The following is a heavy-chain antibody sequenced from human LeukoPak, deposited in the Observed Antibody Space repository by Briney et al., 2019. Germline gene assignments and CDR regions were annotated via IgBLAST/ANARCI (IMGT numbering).Heavy chain of an antibody. Sequence: VASVKVPCKTSGYTFSRFGISWVRQAPGQGLEWMGWISGYDGNTNYPQRLQGRVTIATDTSTSTAYMELRNLRSDDTAVYYCARESSNGWFDPWGQGTLVTVSS. J-gene: IGHJ5*02. D-gene: IGHD2-8*01. CDR1: GYTFSRFG. V-gene: IGHV1-18*01. CDR2: ISGYDGNT. CDR3: ARESSNGWFDP.